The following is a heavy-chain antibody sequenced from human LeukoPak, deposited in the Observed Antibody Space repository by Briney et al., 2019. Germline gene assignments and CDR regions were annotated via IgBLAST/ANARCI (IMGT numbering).Heavy chain of an antibody. J-gene: IGHJ6*03. CDR3: ARAIRRLYYYMDV. D-gene: IGHD2-2*01. CDR1: GGSFSGYY. V-gene: IGHV4-34*01. Sequence: SETLSLTCAVYGGSFSGYYWSWIRQPPGKGLEWIGEINHSGSTNYNPSLKSRVTISVDTSKNQFSLKLSSVTAADTAVYYCARAIRRLYYYMDVWGKGTTVTVSS. CDR2: INHSGST.